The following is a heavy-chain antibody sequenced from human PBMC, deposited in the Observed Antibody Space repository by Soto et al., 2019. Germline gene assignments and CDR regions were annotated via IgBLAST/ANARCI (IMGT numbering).Heavy chain of an antibody. Sequence: QVQLVQSGAEVEKPGASVKVSCQASGYNFNTYDINWVRQATGKGLEWMGWMSPSTTNTAYAQKFQGRVTVTWDTSRSTAYMELNVLTSDDTAVYYCARGITQGFDYWGQGTPVTVSS. CDR3: ARGITQGFDY. CDR2: MSPSTTNT. CDR1: GYNFNTYD. V-gene: IGHV1-8*02. J-gene: IGHJ4*02.